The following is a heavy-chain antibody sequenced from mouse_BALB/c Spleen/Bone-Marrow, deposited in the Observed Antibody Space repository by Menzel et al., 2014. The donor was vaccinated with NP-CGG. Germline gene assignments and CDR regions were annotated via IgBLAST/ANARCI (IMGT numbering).Heavy chain of an antibody. CDR1: GFTFSDYY. V-gene: IGHV7-3*02. D-gene: IGHD2-12*01. Sequence: EVQLVESGGGLVQPGGSLRLSCAPSGFTFSDYYMSWVRQPPGKALEWLGFIRNKAKGYTTEYIPSVKGRFTISRDNSQSMLYLQMNTLRAEDSATYYCARDRNNDIHWYLDVWGAGTTVTASS. J-gene: IGHJ1*01. CDR2: IRNKAKGYTT. CDR3: ARDRNNDIHWYLDV.